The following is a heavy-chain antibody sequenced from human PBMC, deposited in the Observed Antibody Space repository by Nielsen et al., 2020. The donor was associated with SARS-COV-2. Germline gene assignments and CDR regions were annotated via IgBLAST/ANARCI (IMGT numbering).Heavy chain of an antibody. D-gene: IGHD6-19*01. CDR2: ISYDESNK. V-gene: IGHV3-30-3*01. J-gene: IGHJ4*02. CDR3: ARDGSGSYIGY. CDR1: GFTLSSYA. Sequence: GESLKISCAASGFTLSSYAMHWVRQAPGKGLEWVAVISYDESNKYYADSVKGRFTISRDNSKNTLYLQMNSLRAEDMAVYYCARDGSGSYIGYWGQGTLVTVSS.